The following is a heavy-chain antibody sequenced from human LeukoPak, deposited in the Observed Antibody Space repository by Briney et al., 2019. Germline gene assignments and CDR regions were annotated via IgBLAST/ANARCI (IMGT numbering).Heavy chain of an antibody. CDR2: IYHTGGP. CDR1: GASISRGGLY. D-gene: IGHD3-16*01. V-gene: IGHV4-30-2*01. Sequence: SQTLSLTCTVSGASISRGGLYWGWVRQPPGKGLEWIGYIYHTGGPYPNPSLKSRVTISIDNSKNQFSLRLNSVTAADTAVYYCGRVIPGGSHALDYWGQGTPVTVSS. CDR3: GRVIPGGSHALDY. J-gene: IGHJ4*02.